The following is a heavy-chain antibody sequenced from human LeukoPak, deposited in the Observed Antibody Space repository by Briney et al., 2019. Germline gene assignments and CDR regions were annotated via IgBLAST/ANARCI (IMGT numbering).Heavy chain of an antibody. V-gene: IGHV3-30*03. D-gene: IGHD3-3*01. CDR1: GFTFSDYY. Sequence: GGSLRLSCAASGFTFSDYYMSWIRQAPGKGLEWVAVISYDGSNKYYVDSVKGRFTISRDNAKNSLYLQMNSLRAEDTAVYYCARDPRAGDFWSGYYPEGDYYYYYYMDVWGKGTTVTVSS. CDR3: ARDPRAGDFWSGYYPEGDYYYYYYMDV. J-gene: IGHJ6*03. CDR2: ISYDGSNK.